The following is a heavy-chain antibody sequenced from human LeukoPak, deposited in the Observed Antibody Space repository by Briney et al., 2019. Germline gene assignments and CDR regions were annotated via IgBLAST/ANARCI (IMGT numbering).Heavy chain of an antibody. V-gene: IGHV3-9*01. D-gene: IGHD6-19*01. CDR3: AKDSRRHYTSGPNPDSLH. J-gene: IGHJ4*02. CDR2: ISWNSGSI. Sequence: GGSLRLSCAGSGFIFNNYAMHWVRQPPGKGLEWVSGISWNSGSIDYADSVKGRFTISRDNAKNSLYLQMNSLRVEDTAFYYCAKDSRRHYTSGPNPDSLHWGQGALVTVSS. CDR1: GFIFNNYA.